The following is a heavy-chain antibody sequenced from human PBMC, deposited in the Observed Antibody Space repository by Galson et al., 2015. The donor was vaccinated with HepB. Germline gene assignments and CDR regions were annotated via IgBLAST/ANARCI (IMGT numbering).Heavy chain of an antibody. CDR2: IDYSGST. CDR3: ARDGTALLWFGESAWFDP. J-gene: IGHJ5*02. Sequence: ETLSLTCTVSGGSISSSSYYWGWIRQPPGKGLEWIGSIDYSGSTYYNPSLKSRVTISVDTPKNQFSLKLSSATAADTAVYYCARDGTALLWFGESAWFDPWGQGTLVTVSS. V-gene: IGHV4-39*07. D-gene: IGHD3-10*01. CDR1: GGSISSSSYY.